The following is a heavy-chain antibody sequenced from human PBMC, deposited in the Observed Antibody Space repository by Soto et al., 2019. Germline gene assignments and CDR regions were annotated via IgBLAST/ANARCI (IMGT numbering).Heavy chain of an antibody. CDR1: GYTFTGYY. CDR2: INPNSGGT. CDR3: ARVRDFWSGYYADY. J-gene: IGHJ4*02. V-gene: IGHV1-2*02. Sequence: QVQLVQSGAEVKKPGASVKVSCKASGYTFTGYYMHWVRQAPGQGLEWMGWINPNSGGTNYAQKLQGRVTMTRDTSISTAYMELSRLRSDDTAVYYCARVRDFWSGYYADYWGQGTLVTVSS. D-gene: IGHD3-3*01.